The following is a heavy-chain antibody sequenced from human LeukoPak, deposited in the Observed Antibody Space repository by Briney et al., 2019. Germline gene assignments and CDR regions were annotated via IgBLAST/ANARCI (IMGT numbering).Heavy chain of an antibody. Sequence: ASVKVSCKASGYTFTGYYMRWVRQAPGQGLEWMGWINPNSGGTNYAQKFQGRVTMTRDTSISTAYMELSRLRSDDTAVYYCARAGYTTTVTVPYWYFDLWGRGTLVTVSS. CDR3: ARAGYTTTVTVPYWYFDL. V-gene: IGHV1-2*02. D-gene: IGHD4-17*01. CDR1: GYTFTGYY. CDR2: INPNSGGT. J-gene: IGHJ2*01.